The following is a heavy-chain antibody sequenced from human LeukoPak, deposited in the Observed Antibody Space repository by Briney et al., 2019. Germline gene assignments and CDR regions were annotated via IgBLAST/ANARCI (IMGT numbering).Heavy chain of an antibody. CDR2: ISSSSSYI. CDR3: ARDISPAGTEDAFDI. J-gene: IGHJ3*02. CDR1: GFTFSSYS. V-gene: IGHV3-21*01. D-gene: IGHD1-1*01. Sequence: PGGSLRLSCAASGFTFSSYSMNWVRQAPGKGLEWVSSISSSSSYIYYADSVKGRFTISRDNAKNSLYPQMNSLRAEDTAVYYCARDISPAGTEDAFDIWGQGTMVTVSS.